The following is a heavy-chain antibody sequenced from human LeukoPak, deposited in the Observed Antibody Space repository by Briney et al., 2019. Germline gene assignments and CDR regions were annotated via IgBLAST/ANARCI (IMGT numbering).Heavy chain of an antibody. CDR2: ISSNGGST. Sequence: GGSLRLSCAASGFTFSSYAMHWVRQAPGKGLEYVSAISSNGGSTYYANSVKGRFTISRDNSKNTLYLQMGSLRAEDMAVYYCARAGSGPIPRGYYYGMDVWGQGTTVTVSS. CDR3: ARAGSGPIPRGYYYGMDV. V-gene: IGHV3-64*01. D-gene: IGHD2-21*01. CDR1: GFTFSSYA. J-gene: IGHJ6*02.